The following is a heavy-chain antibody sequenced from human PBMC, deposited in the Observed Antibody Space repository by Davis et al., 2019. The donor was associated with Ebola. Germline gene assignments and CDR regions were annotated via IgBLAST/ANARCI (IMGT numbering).Heavy chain of an antibody. CDR2: IYSSGST. CDR1: GGSFSGYY. CDR3: ARKQGFYCSSTSCYVGGTRFDP. D-gene: IGHD2-2*01. J-gene: IGHJ5*01. Sequence: SETLSLTCAVYGGSFSGYYWSWIRQPPGKGLEWIGYIYSSGSTNYNPSLKSRVTISVDTSKNQFSLKLSSVTVPDTAVYYCARKQGFYCSSTSCYVGGTRFDPWGQGTMVTVSS. V-gene: IGHV4-59*01.